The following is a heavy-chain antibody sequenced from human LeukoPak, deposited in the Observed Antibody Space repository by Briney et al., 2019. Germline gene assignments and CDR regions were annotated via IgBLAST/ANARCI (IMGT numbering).Heavy chain of an antibody. D-gene: IGHD6-13*01. CDR3: ARSIAAAATRGKYFQH. CDR2: INHSGST. V-gene: IGHV4-34*01. Sequence: KPSETLSLTCAVYGGSFSGYYWSWIRQPPGKGLEWIGEINHSGSTNYNPSLKSRVTISVDTSKNQFSLKLSSVTAADTAVYYCARSIAAAATRGKYFQHWGQGTLVTVSS. CDR1: GGSFSGYY. J-gene: IGHJ1*01.